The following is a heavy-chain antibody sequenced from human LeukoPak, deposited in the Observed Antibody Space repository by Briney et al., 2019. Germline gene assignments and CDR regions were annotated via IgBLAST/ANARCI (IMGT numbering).Heavy chain of an antibody. CDR2: IWYDGSKE. J-gene: IGHJ4*02. CDR3: AKDQNLYSSGWNY. CDR1: GFTFGSHG. V-gene: IGHV3-30*02. D-gene: IGHD6-19*01. Sequence: GGSLRLSCAASGFTFGSHGMLWGRQAPGKGLEWVAVIWYDGSKEYYTDSVKGRFTVSRDNSKSTLYLQMNSLRAEDTAVYYCAKDQNLYSSGWNYWGQGTLVTVSS.